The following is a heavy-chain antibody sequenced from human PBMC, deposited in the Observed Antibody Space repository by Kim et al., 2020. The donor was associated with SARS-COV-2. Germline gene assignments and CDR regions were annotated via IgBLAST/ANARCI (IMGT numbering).Heavy chain of an antibody. CDR3: ARRSHSSSWYVNWFDP. J-gene: IGHJ5*02. CDR2: IYYSGST. Sequence: SETLSLTCTVSGGSISSSSYYWGWIRQPPGKGLEWIGSIYYSGSTYYNQSLKSRVTISVDTSKNQFSLKLSSVTAADTAVYYCARRSHSSSWYVNWFDPWGQGTLVTVSS. CDR1: GGSISSSSYY. V-gene: IGHV4-39*07. D-gene: IGHD6-13*01.